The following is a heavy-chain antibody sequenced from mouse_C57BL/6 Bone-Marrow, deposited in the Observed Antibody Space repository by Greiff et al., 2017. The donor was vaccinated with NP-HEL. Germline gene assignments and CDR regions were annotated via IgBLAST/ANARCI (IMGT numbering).Heavy chain of an antibody. CDR2: IYPSDSET. CDR3: ARREDYLAWFAY. J-gene: IGHJ3*01. V-gene: IGHV1-61*01. D-gene: IGHD2-4*01. Sequence: QVQLQQPGAELVRPGSSVKLSCKASGYTFTSYWMDWVKQRPGQGLEWIGNIYPSDSETHYNQKFKDKATLTVDKSSSTADMQLSKLTSDDSAVYYCARREDYLAWFAYWGQATLVTVSA. CDR1: GYTFTSYW.